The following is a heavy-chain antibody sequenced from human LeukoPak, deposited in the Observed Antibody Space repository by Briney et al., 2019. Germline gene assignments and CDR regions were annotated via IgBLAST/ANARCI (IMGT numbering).Heavy chain of an antibody. CDR3: ATSMAQDVDAFHI. CDR1: GFTVSTNY. J-gene: IGHJ3*02. CDR2: ISSRSTYI. Sequence: GGSLRLSCVVSGFTVSTNYMSWVRQAPGKGLEWVSSISSRSTYIYYADSVKGRFTISRDNAKNSLYLQMNNLRAEDTAMFYCATSMAQDVDAFHIWGQGTMVTVSS. D-gene: IGHD2-21*01. V-gene: IGHV3-21*01.